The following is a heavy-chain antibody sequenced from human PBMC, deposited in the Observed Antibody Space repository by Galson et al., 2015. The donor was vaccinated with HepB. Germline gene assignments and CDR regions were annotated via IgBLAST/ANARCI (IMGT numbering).Heavy chain of an antibody. Sequence: SLRLSCAASGFTFNSYAMAWVRQAPGKGLEWVSVVTSGGDKTFFADSLTGRVIVSRDNFRNTLYLQTSSLRADDTAVYYCVTTVRGINYWGQGTLLTVSS. J-gene: IGHJ4*01. V-gene: IGHV3-23*01. CDR3: VTTVRGINY. D-gene: IGHD3-10*01. CDR1: GFTFNSYA. CDR2: VTSGGDKT.